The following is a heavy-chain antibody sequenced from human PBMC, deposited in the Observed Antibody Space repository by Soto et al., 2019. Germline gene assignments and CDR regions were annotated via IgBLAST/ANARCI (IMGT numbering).Heavy chain of an antibody. CDR3: ARDDSYGLSKHYYYYGMDG. CDR1: GGTFSRYA. D-gene: IGHD5-18*01. J-gene: IGHJ6*02. CDR2: IIPIFGTA. V-gene: IGHV1-69*01. Sequence: QVQLVQSGAEVKKPGSSVKVSCKASGGTFSRYAIRWLRQAPGQGLEWMGGIIPIFGTANYAQKFQGRVTITADESTSTAYMDLSSLRSEDTAVYYCARDDSYGLSKHYYYYGMDGWGQGTTVTVAS.